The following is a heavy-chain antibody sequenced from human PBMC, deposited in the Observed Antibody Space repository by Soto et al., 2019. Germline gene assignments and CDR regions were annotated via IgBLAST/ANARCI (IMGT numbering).Heavy chain of an antibody. D-gene: IGHD3-22*01. J-gene: IGHJ4*02. CDR2: IKTDGTYA. CDR3: AAGGSGYYAN. V-gene: IGHV3-74*01. Sequence: EVQLVESGGDLVQPGGSRRLSCAASGFTFSTYWMHWVRQAPGKGLLWVSRIKTDGTYATYADSVKGRFTISRDHAKNTLYLQMNSLRVEDAAVYYCAAGGSGYYANWGQGTLVTVSS. CDR1: GFTFSTYW.